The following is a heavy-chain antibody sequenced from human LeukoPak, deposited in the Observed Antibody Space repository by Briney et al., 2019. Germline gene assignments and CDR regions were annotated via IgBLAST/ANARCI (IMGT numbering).Heavy chain of an antibody. CDR1: GGTFSSYA. CDR2: IIPIFGTA. D-gene: IGHD2-15*01. V-gene: IGHV1-69*13. Sequence: SVKVSCKASGGTFSSYAISWVRQAPGQGLEWMGGIIPIFGTANYAQKFQGRVTITADESTSTAYMELSSLRSEDTAVYYRARSSLGIAATPYNWFDPWGQGTLVTVSS. J-gene: IGHJ5*02. CDR3: ARSSLGIAATPYNWFDP.